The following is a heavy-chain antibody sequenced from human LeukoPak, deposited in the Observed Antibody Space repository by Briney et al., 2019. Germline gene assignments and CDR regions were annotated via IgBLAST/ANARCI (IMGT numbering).Heavy chain of an antibody. V-gene: IGHV3-30*04. CDR1: GSTFSSYC. J-gene: IGHJ4*02. Sequence: GGSLTLSRAASGSTFSSYCMHWVRQAPGKGLEWVAVISYDGSNKYYADSVKGLFTISRNHTKNTLYLQMNGLRAEDTAVYYCARALFKHSGYDGLVGYWGQGTLVTVSS. CDR3: ARALFKHSGYDGLVGY. CDR2: ISYDGSNK. D-gene: IGHD5-12*01.